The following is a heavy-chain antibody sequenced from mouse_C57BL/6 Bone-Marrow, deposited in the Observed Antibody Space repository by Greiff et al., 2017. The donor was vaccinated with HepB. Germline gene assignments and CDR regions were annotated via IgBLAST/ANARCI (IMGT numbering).Heavy chain of an antibody. CDR3: ARTTVVTYWYFDV. D-gene: IGHD1-1*01. CDR1: GFTFSDYG. J-gene: IGHJ1*03. V-gene: IGHV5-17*01. Sequence: EVMLVESGGGLVKPGGSLKLSCAASGFTFSDYGMHWVRQAPEKGLEWVAYISSGSSTIYYADTVKGRFPISRDNAKHTLFLQMTSLRSEDTAMYYCARTTVVTYWYFDVWGTGTTVTVSS. CDR2: ISSGSSTI.